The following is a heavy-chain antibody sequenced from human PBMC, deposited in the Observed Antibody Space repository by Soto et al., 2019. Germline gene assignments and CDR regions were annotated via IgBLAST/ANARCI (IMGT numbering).Heavy chain of an antibody. D-gene: IGHD3-22*01. V-gene: IGHV5-51*01. Sequence: PGDSLKISCERSGYSVTSYSIDLVRQFPGKGLEWMGIIYPGASNLNYTPSFQGQVTISADKSISTAYLQWSSLKASDTAMYYCARYTYYHDGPFDYWGQGTLVTVSS. CDR1: GYSVTSYS. CDR3: ARYTYYHDGPFDY. J-gene: IGHJ4*02. CDR2: IYPGASNL.